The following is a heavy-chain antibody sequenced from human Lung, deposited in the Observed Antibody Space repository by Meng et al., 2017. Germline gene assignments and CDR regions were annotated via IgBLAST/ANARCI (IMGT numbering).Heavy chain of an antibody. CDR1: GGSISSSSNY. V-gene: IGHV4-39*01. D-gene: IGHD3-16*01. CDR3: ARRVHDGRHYHYFDY. J-gene: IGHJ4*02. Sequence: QLQLQESGPGLVTPSETLSPTCTVSGGSISSSSNYWDWIRQPPGKRLEWIGSIYYSGATYYNPSLKSRVTMSVDTSKNQFSRRLSSVTAADTAVFYCARRVHDGRHYHYFDYWGQGALVTVSS. CDR2: IYYSGAT.